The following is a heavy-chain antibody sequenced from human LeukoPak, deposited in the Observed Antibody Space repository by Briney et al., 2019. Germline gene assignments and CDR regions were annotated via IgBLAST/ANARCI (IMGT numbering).Heavy chain of an antibody. CDR2: ISYDGSNK. D-gene: IGHD3-3*01. Sequence: GGSLRLSCAASGFTFSSYAMHWVRQAPGKGLEWVAVISYDGSNKYYADSVKGRLTISRDNSKNTLYLQMNSLRAEDTAVYYCARDRGYYDFWSGLAGSFYMDVWGKGTTVTVSS. CDR3: ARDRGYYDFWSGLAGSFYMDV. CDR1: GFTFSSYA. J-gene: IGHJ6*03. V-gene: IGHV3-30-3*01.